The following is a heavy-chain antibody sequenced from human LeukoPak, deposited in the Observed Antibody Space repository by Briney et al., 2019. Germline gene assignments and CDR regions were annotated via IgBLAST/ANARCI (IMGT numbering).Heavy chain of an antibody. CDR2: MNPNSGNT. V-gene: IGHV1-8*01. CDR1: AHTFTSYD. Sequence: ASVKVSCKASAHTFTSYDSNWVRQATGQGLEWMGWMNPNSGNTGYAQKFQGRVTMTRNTSISTAYMELSRLRSEDATVYYCARGRVNYGYWGQGTLVTVSS. CDR3: ARGRVNYGY. D-gene: IGHD4-11*01. J-gene: IGHJ4*02.